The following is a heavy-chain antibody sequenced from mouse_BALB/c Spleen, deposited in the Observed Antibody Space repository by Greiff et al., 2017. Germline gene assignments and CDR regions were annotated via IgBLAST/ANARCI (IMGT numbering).Heavy chain of an antibody. J-gene: IGHJ4*01. CDR1: GFTFTNYW. CDR3: TKRLTGYSMDY. CDR2: IRFKYNNYET. V-gene: IGHV6-6*02. Sequence: EVQLEESGAGLVQPGGSMKLSCVASGFTFTNYWMNWVRQSPEKGLEWIAEIRFKYNNYETHYAESVKGRFTIPRDNSKSRVYLQMNNLRAENTGIYYYTKRLTGYSMDYWGQGTSVTVSS. D-gene: IGHD4-1*01.